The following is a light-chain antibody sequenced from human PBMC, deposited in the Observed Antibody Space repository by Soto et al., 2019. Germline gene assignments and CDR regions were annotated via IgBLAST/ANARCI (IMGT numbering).Light chain of an antibody. V-gene: IGKV3-11*01. CDR2: DAS. Sequence: EIVLTQSPATLSLSPGERATLSCRASQSVSSYLAWYQQKPGQAPRLLIYDASNRATAIPARFSGSGSGTDFTPTISSLEPEDFAVYYCQQRSNWPITFGPGTKVEIK. CDR1: QSVSSY. J-gene: IGKJ3*01. CDR3: QQRSNWPIT.